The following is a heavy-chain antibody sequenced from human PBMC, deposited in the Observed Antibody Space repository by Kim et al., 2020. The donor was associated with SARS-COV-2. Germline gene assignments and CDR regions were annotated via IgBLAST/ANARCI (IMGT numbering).Heavy chain of an antibody. J-gene: IGHJ4*02. Sequence: GGSLRLSCAASGFTFSSYSMNWVRQAPGKGLEWVSSISSSSSYIYYADSVKGRFTISRDNAKNSLYLQMNSLRAEDTAVYYCARDSRTLFGLMITFGGPFDYWGQGTLVTVSS. CDR3: ARDSRTLFGLMITFGGPFDY. V-gene: IGHV3-21*01. CDR1: GFTFSSYS. CDR2: ISSSSSYI. D-gene: IGHD3-16*01.